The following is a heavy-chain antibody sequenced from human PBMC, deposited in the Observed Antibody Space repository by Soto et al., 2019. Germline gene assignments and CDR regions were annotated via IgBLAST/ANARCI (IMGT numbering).Heavy chain of an antibody. D-gene: IGHD2-21*02. CDR2: INHSGST. J-gene: IGHJ6*02. V-gene: IGHV4-34*01. Sequence: PSETLSLTCAVYGGSFSGYYWSWIRQPPGKGLEWIGEINHSGSTNYNPSLKSRVTISVDTSKNQFSLKLSSVTAADTAVYYCARPLLYCGGDCYSRALYYYGMDVWGQGATVTVSS. CDR1: GGSFSGYY. CDR3: ARPLLYCGGDCYSRALYYYGMDV.